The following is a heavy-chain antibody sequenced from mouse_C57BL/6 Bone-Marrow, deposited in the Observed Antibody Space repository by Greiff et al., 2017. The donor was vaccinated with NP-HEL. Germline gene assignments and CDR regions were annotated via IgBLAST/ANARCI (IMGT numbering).Heavy chain of an antibody. D-gene: IGHD1-1*01. V-gene: IGHV1-64*01. CDR1: GYTFTSYW. J-gene: IGHJ4*01. CDR3: ARDTYYYGSSLYYAMDY. Sequence: VKLQQSGAELVKPGASVKLSCKASGYTFTSYWMHWVKQRPGQGLEWIGMIHPNSGSTNYNEKFKSKATLTVDKSSSTAYMQLSSLTSEDSAVYYCARDTYYYGSSLYYAMDYWGQGTSVTVSS. CDR2: IHPNSGST.